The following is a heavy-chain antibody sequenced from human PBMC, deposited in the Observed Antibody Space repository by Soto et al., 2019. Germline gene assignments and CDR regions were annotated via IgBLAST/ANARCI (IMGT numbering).Heavy chain of an antibody. CDR3: ARDSSIAVADELQH. CDR1: GYTFTSYA. CDR2: INAGNGNT. V-gene: IGHV1-3*01. Sequence: ASVKVSCKASGYTFTSYAMHWVRQAPGQRLEWMGWINAGNGNTKYSRKFQGRVTITRDTSASTAYMELSSLRSEDTAVYYCARDSSIAVADELQHWGQGTLVTVSS. J-gene: IGHJ1*01. D-gene: IGHD6-19*01.